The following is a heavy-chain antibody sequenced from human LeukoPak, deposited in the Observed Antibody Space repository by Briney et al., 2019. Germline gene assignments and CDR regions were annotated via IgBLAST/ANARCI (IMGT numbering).Heavy chain of an antibody. CDR3: ARGIAARYYFDY. CDR1: GFTFTSYW. V-gene: IGHV3-74*01. Sequence: PGGSLRPSCAASGFTFTSYWMHWVRQAPGNGLVWVSRINTDGSSTTYADSVKGRFTISRDSAKNTLYLQMNSLRAEDTAVYYCARGIAARYYFDYWGQGTLVTVSS. J-gene: IGHJ4*02. D-gene: IGHD6-6*01. CDR2: INTDGSST.